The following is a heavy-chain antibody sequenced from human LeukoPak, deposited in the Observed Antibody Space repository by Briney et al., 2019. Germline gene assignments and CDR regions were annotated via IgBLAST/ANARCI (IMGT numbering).Heavy chain of an antibody. V-gene: IGHV3-53*01. CDR1: GFSVSSNY. CDR2: IYSGDST. CDR3: ARVPLRIAAAGYSYYMYV. D-gene: IGHD6-25*01. Sequence: PGGSLRLSCAASGFSVSSNYMSWVRQALGKGLEWVSVIYSGDSTYYADSVKGRFTISRDNSKNTLYLQMNSLRAEDTAVCYCARVPLRIAAAGYSYYMYVWGKGATATVSS. J-gene: IGHJ6*03.